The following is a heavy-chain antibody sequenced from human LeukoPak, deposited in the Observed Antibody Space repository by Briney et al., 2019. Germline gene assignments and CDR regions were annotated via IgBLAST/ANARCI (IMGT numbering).Heavy chain of an antibody. Sequence: SETLSLTCAVYGGSFSGYYWSWIRQPPGKGLEWIGEINHSGSTNYNPSLKSRVTISVDTSKNQFSLKLSSVTAADPAVYYCARRPPGGYDYVIFRRRNWFDPWGQGTLVTVSS. D-gene: IGHD5-12*01. CDR1: GGSFSGYY. CDR2: INHSGST. J-gene: IGHJ5*02. CDR3: ARRPPGGYDYVIFRRRNWFDP. V-gene: IGHV4-34*01.